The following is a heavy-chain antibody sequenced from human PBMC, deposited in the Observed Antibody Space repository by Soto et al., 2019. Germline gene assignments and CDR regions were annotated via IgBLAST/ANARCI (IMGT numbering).Heavy chain of an antibody. J-gene: IGHJ4*02. CDR1: GFTFSSYG. CDR2: ISYDGSNK. Sequence: GGSLRLSCAASGFTFSSYGMHWVRQAPGKGLEWVAVISYDGSNKYYADSVKGRFTISRDNSKNPLYLQMNSLRAEDTAVYSCAKDQQVRGYCSSTSCYYREIDSWGKGPLVTVSS. CDR3: AKDQQVRGYCSSTSCYYREIDS. V-gene: IGHV3-30*18. D-gene: IGHD2-2*01.